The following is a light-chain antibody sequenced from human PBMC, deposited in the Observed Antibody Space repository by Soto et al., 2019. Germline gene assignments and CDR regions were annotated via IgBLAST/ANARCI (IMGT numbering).Light chain of an antibody. CDR1: QSVSSN. V-gene: IGKV3-15*01. CDR3: QQYYNWPRT. Sequence: IVTTQSPATQSQSPVASPTHSCRASQSVSSNLAWYQQKPGQAPRLLIYGASTRATGIPARFSGSGSGTEFTLTISSLQSEDFAVYYCQQYYNWPRTFGQGTKVDIK. J-gene: IGKJ1*01. CDR2: GAS.